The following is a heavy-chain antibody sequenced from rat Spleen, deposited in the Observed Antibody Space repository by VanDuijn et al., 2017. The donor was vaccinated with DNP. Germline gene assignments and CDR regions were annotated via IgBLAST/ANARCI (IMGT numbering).Heavy chain of an antibody. CDR2: INKDSSTI. CDR3: ARGPNYGGWPDYFDY. CDR1: GFNFNDYW. V-gene: IGHV4-2*01. Sequence: EVQLVESGGGPVQPGRSLKLSCAASGFNFNDYWMGWVRQAPGKGLEWIGAINKDSSTINYTPSLKVKFTVSRDNAQNTLYLQMSKLGSEDTAIYYCARGPNYGGWPDYFDYWGQGVMVTVSS. J-gene: IGHJ2*01. D-gene: IGHD1-11*01.